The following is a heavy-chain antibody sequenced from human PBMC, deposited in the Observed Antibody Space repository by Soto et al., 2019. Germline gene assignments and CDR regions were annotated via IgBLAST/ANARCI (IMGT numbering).Heavy chain of an antibody. D-gene: IGHD6-13*01. CDR3: ATPSSCWFLAFDI. J-gene: IGHJ3*02. Sequence: QVQLVQSGAEVKKPGASVKVSCKVSGYTLTELSMHWVRQAPGKGLEWMGGFDPEDGETIYAPKFQGRVTMTEDPSTDPAYMELSSLRSEDTAVYYCATPSSCWFLAFDIWGQGTMVTVSS. CDR1: GYTLTELS. CDR2: FDPEDGET. V-gene: IGHV1-24*01.